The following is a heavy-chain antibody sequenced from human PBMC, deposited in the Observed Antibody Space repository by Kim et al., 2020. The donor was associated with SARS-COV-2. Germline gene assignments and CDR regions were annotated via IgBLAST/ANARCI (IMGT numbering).Heavy chain of an antibody. V-gene: IGHV1-46*01. CDR1: GYTFTSYY. J-gene: IGHJ3*02. Sequence: ASVKVSCKASGYTFTSYYMHWVRQAPGQGLEWMGIINPSGGSTSYAQKFQGRVTMTRDTSTSTVYMELSSLRSEDTAVYYCARANSSGWYTAAFDIWGQGTMVTVSS. CDR2: INPSGGST. D-gene: IGHD6-19*01. CDR3: ARANSSGWYTAAFDI.